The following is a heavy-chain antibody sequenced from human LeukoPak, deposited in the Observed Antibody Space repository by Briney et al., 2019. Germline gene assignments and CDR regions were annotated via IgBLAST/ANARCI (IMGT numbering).Heavy chain of an antibody. CDR2: VSGSGDNT. CDR1: GFTFNNYA. V-gene: IGHV3-23*01. J-gene: IGHJ4*02. CDR3: ASLDTAMAYFDY. D-gene: IGHD5-18*01. Sequence: GGSLRLSCAASGFTFNNYAMTWVRQAPGKGLEWVSVVSGSGDNTNYADSVKGRFTISRDNSKNTLYLQMNSLRAEDTAVYYCASLDTAMAYFDYWGQGTLVTVSS.